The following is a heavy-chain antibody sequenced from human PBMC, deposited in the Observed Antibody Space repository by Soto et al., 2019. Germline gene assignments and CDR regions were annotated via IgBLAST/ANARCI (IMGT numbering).Heavy chain of an antibody. J-gene: IGHJ4*02. CDR3: ARGGVV. CDR1: GFNFSNFD. CDR2: IGERVITT. D-gene: IGHD2-8*01. Sequence: GGSLRLSCVASGFNFSNFDMNSVRRAPGRGLEWISLIGERVITTTYADSVRSRFAVSRDNAQSSLYLQMDRLTVEDTGVYSCARGGVVWGRGVLVTVSS. V-gene: IGHV3-48*03.